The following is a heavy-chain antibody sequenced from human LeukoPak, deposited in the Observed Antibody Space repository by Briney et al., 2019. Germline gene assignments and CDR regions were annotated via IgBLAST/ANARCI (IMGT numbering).Heavy chain of an antibody. V-gene: IGHV4-4*02. D-gene: IGHD6-19*01. CDR1: GGSISSRNW. Sequence: PSGTLSLTCAVSGGSISSRNWWSWVRQPPGKGLEWIGEIYLSGSTNYNPSLKSRVTISVDTSKNQFSLKLSSVTAADTAVYYCASQTNGIAVASPAFGYWGQGTLVTVSS. CDR2: IYLSGST. CDR3: ASQTNGIAVASPAFGY. J-gene: IGHJ4*02.